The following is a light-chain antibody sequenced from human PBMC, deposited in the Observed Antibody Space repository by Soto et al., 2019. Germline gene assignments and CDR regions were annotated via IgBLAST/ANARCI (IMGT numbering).Light chain of an antibody. J-gene: IGLJ1*01. Sequence: QSVLTQPASVSGSPGQSITISCTGTSSDVGGYNYVSWYQQHPGRAPKLMIFDVSNRPSGVANRFSGSKSGNTASLTISGLQAEDEADYYCNSYTGSNTYVFGTGTKLTVL. CDR1: SSDVGGYNY. V-gene: IGLV2-14*01. CDR3: NSYTGSNTYV. CDR2: DVS.